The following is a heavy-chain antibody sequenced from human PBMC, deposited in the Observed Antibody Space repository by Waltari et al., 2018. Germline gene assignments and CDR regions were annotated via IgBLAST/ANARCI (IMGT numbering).Heavy chain of an antibody. Sequence: VQVVESGGGLVQHGGSLSLSCAASGFPSTDHYLHWVRQAPGKGLEWVGLIRNRARSFTTDYAASVEGRFAISRDDSKNLLYLQMNSLKTEDTAVYYCVRDKSGGYYDYWGQGTLVTVSS. J-gene: IGHJ4*02. V-gene: IGHV3-72*01. CDR3: VRDKSGGYYDY. D-gene: IGHD1-26*01. CDR2: IRNRARSFTT. CDR1: GFPSTDHY.